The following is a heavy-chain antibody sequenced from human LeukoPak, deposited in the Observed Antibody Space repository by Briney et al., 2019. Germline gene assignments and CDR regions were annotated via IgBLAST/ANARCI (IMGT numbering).Heavy chain of an antibody. CDR3: AREDSGGYYSLYFDY. J-gene: IGHJ4*02. D-gene: IGHD3-22*01. CDR1: GGSISSYY. CDR2: IYYSGST. V-gene: IGHV4-59*12. Sequence: SETLSLTCTVSGGSISSYYWSWIRQPPGKGLEGIGYIYYSGSTNYNPSLKSRVTISVDTSKNQFSLKLSSVTAADTAVYYCAREDSGGYYSLYFDYWGQGTLVTVSS.